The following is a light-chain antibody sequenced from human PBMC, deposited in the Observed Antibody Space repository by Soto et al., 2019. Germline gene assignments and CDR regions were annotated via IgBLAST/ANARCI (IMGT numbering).Light chain of an antibody. CDR2: SNN. CDR3: AAWDDSLNAVV. CDR1: SSNVGRNT. Sequence: QSVLTQPPSASGTPRQRVTISCSGSSSNVGRNTVNWYQQLPGTAPKLLIYSNNQRPSGVPDRFSGSKSGTSASLAISGLQSEDEADYYCAAWDDSLNAVVFGGGTKLTVL. V-gene: IGLV1-44*01. J-gene: IGLJ2*01.